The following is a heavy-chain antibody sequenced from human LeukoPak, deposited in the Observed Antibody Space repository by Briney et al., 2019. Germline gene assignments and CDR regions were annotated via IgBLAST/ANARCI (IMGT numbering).Heavy chain of an antibody. Sequence: SETLSLTCTVSGGSMSNNYWGWIRQPPGKGGEWIGSVYNSGGSIYNPTLKSRVTISVATSKNQFSLNLNSVTAADTAVYYCARYSSGTYLDFWGQGTLVTVSS. CDR3: ARYSSGTYLDF. J-gene: IGHJ4*02. CDR2: VYNSGGS. CDR1: GGSMSNNY. D-gene: IGHD3-10*01. V-gene: IGHV4-59*08.